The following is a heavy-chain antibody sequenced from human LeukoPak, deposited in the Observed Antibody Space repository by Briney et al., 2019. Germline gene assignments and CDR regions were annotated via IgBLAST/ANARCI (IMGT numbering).Heavy chain of an antibody. CDR2: IRYVGSNK. Sequence: GGSLRLSCAASGFTFSSYGMHWVRQAPGKGLEWVSFIRYVGSNKYYADSVKSRFTISRDNSKNTLYLQMNSLRAEDTAVYFCAKDKDPWKSTSISDFDYWGQGTLVTVSS. D-gene: IGHD1-1*01. V-gene: IGHV3-30*02. CDR1: GFTFSSYG. CDR3: AKDKDPWKSTSISDFDY. J-gene: IGHJ4*02.